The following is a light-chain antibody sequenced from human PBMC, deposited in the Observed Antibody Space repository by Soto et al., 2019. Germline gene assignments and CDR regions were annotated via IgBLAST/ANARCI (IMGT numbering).Light chain of an antibody. CDR3: QQSYSTPYT. CDR2: AAS. J-gene: IGKJ2*01. V-gene: IGKV1-39*01. Sequence: DIQMTQSPSSLSASVGDRVTITCRASQSIISYLNWYQQKPGKAPKLLIYAASSLQSGVPSRFSGSGSGTDFTLTISSLQPEDFATYYCQQSYSTPYTFGQGIKLEIK. CDR1: QSIISY.